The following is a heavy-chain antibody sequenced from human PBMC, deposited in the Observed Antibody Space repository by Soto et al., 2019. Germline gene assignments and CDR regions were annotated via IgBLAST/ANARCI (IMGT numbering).Heavy chain of an antibody. CDR1: GGSISSGGYY. CDR2: IYYSGST. V-gene: IGHV4-31*03. J-gene: IGHJ4*02. Sequence: SETLSLTCTVSGGSISSGGYYWSWIRQHPGKGLEWIGYIYYSGSTYYNPPLKSRVTISVDTSKNQFSLKLSSVTAADTAVYNCARSFGVAAAGPFDYWGQGTLVTVSS. D-gene: IGHD6-13*01. CDR3: ARSFGVAAAGPFDY.